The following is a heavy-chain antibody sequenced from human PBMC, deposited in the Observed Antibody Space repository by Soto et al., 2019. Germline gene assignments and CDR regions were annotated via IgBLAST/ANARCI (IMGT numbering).Heavy chain of an antibody. D-gene: IGHD5-12*01. CDR2: IYYSGST. J-gene: IGHJ4*02. CDR1: GGSISSYY. CDR3: AREIGGYDPEGYGY. V-gene: IGHV4-59*01. Sequence: PSETLSLTCTVSGGSISSYYWSWIRQPPGKGLEWIGYIYYSGSTNYNPSLKSRVTISVDTSKNQFSLKLSSVTAADTAVYYCAREIGGYDPEGYGYWGQGTLVTVSS.